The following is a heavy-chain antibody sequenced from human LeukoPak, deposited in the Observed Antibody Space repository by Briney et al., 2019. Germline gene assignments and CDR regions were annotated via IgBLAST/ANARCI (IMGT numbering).Heavy chain of an antibody. D-gene: IGHD3-22*01. J-gene: IGHJ4*02. CDR3: AKGNTMIVVVSDY. V-gene: IGHV3-23*01. CDR1: GFTFSSYA. CDR2: ISGSGGST. Sequence: GGSLRLSCAASGFTFSSYAMSWVRQAPGKGLEWVSAISGSGGSTYYTDSVKGRFTISRDNSKNTLYLQMNSLRAEDTAVYYCAKGNTMIVVVSDYWGQGTLVTVSS.